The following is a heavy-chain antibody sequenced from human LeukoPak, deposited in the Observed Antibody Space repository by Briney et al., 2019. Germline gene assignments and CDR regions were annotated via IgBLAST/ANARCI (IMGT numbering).Heavy chain of an antibody. D-gene: IGHD6-13*01. CDR3: ARGTVGGGYSSSWYGYKYYYYYMDV. V-gene: IGHV4-59*12. CDR2: IYYSGST. J-gene: IGHJ6*03. CDR1: GGSISSYY. Sequence: SETLSLTCTVSGGSISSYYWSWIRQPPGKGLEWIGYIYYSGSTNYNPSLKSRVTISVDTSKNQFSLQLNSVTPEDTAVYYCARGTVGGGYSSSWYGYKYYYYYMDVWGKGTTVTVSS.